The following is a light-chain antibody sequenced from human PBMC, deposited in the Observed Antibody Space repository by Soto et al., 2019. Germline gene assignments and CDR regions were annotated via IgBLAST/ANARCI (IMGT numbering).Light chain of an antibody. CDR1: QSVSSSY. CDR2: GAS. Sequence: EIVLTQSPGTLSLSPGERATLSCRASQSVSSSYLAWYQQKPGQAPRLLIYGASSRATGIPDRFSGSGSGTDFTLTISRLEPEDFAVYYCQQYGSSPKITFDQVTRLVIK. CDR3: QQYGSSPKIT. V-gene: IGKV3-20*01. J-gene: IGKJ5*01.